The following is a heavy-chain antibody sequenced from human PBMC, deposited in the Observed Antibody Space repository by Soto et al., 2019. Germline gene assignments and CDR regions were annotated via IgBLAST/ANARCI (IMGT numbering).Heavy chain of an antibody. CDR3: ARGGRWGVIINPDLFRGDYYYGMDV. Sequence: SVKVSCKASGGTFSSYAISWVRQAPGQGLEWMGGIIPIFGTANYAQKFQGRVTITADESTSTAYMELSSLRSEDTAVYYCARGGRWGVIINPDLFRGDYYYGMDVWGQGTTVTVSS. V-gene: IGHV1-69*13. D-gene: IGHD3-10*01. J-gene: IGHJ6*02. CDR2: IIPIFGTA. CDR1: GGTFSSYA.